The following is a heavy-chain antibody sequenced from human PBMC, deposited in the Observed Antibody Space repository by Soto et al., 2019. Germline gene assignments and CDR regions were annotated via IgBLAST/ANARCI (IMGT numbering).Heavy chain of an antibody. V-gene: IGHV5-10-1*01. CDR1: DEIFNTYW. D-gene: IGHD1-26*01. Sequence: VDSLKISCHTSDEIFNTYWITSVRQMPGRGLEWVGRIDPSDSYTNYNPSLKGHVILSVDKSMNTAYVQWTSLRASDTAMYFCGRDFGSGHADVWGQGTLVTVSS. CDR2: IDPSDSYT. J-gene: IGHJ1*01. CDR3: GRDFGSGHADV.